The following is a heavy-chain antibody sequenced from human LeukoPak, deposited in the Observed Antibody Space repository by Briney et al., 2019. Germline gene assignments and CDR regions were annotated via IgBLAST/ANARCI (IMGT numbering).Heavy chain of an antibody. J-gene: IGHJ4*02. CDR3: ARPHGSSSGWPFAY. CDR2: IHYSGST. Sequence: SETLSLTCTVSGYSISSGYHWGWIRQPPGKGLEWIGSIHYSGSTYYNPSLKSGVTISVETSKNHFSLNLNSMTATDTAVYYCARPHGSSSGWPFAYWGQGTLVTVSS. D-gene: IGHD6-19*01. CDR1: GYSISSGYH. V-gene: IGHV4-38-2*02.